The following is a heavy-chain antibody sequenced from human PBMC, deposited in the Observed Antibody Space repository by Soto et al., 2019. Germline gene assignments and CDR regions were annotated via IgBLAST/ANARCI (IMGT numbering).Heavy chain of an antibody. D-gene: IGHD6-19*01. J-gene: IGHJ6*02. CDR3: ARGERGIAVAEGYYYYGMDV. V-gene: IGHV1-69*01. Sequence: QVQLVQSGAEVKKPGSSVKVSCKASGGTFSSYAISWVRQAPGQGLEWMGGIIPIFGTANYAQKFQGRVTITADESTSTAYMELSSPRSEDTAVYYCARGERGIAVAEGYYYYGMDVWGQGTTVTVSS. CDR1: GGTFSSYA. CDR2: IIPIFGTA.